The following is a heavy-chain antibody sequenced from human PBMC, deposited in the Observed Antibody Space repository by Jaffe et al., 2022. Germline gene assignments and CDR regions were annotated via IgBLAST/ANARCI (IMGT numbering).Heavy chain of an antibody. Sequence: EVQLVESGGVVVQPGGSLRLSCAASGFTFDDYAMHWVRQAPGKGLEWVSLISWDGGSTYYADSVKGRFTISRDNSKNSLYLQMNSLRAEDTALYYCAKASNPEGYYYYYMDVWGKGTTVTVSS. CDR1: GFTFDDYA. CDR3: AKASNPEGYYYYYMDV. CDR2: ISWDGGST. D-gene: IGHD7-27*01. V-gene: IGHV3-43D*04. J-gene: IGHJ6*03.